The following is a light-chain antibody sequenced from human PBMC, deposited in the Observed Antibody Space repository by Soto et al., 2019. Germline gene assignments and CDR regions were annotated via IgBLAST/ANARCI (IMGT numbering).Light chain of an antibody. Sequence: EIVLTQSPATLSLSPGERATLSCRASQSVSTYLAWYQQKPGQAPRPLIYDASNRATGIPARFSGSGSGTDFTHTISSLEPEDFAVYYCQQRSNWPSFGPGTKVDIK. V-gene: IGKV3-11*01. J-gene: IGKJ3*01. CDR2: DAS. CDR1: QSVSTY. CDR3: QQRSNWPS.